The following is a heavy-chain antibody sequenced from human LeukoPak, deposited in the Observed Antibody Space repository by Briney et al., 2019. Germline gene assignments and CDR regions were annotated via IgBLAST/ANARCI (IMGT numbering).Heavy chain of an antibody. CDR2: INPNSGGT. J-gene: IGHJ4*02. Sequence: ASVKVSCKASGYTFTSYGISWVRQAPGQGLEWMGWINPNSGGTNYAQKFQGRVTMTRDTSISTAYMELSRLRSDDTAVYYCARGDQYSSSQGVDYWGQGTLVTVSS. CDR1: GYTFTSYG. D-gene: IGHD6-6*01. CDR3: ARGDQYSSSQGVDY. V-gene: IGHV1-2*02.